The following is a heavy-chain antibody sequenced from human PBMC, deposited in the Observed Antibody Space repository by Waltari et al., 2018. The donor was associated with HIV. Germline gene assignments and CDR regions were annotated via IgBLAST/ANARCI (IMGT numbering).Heavy chain of an antibody. J-gene: IGHJ4*02. V-gene: IGHV3-23*04. CDR1: GFTFSSYA. Sequence: EVQLVESGGGLAQPGGSQRLSCEASGFTFSSYAMSWVRQAPGKGLEGVSGISGSGGRTFYADSVKGRFTISRDNSKNTLYLQMNSLRAEDTALYYCAKDPNPHFNWGQGALVTVSS. CDR3: AKDPNPHFN. CDR2: ISGSGGRT.